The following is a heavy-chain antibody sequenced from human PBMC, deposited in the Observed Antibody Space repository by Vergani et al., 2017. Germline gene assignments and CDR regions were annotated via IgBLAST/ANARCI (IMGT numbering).Heavy chain of an antibody. CDR2: IYYSGSP. J-gene: IGHJ4*02. D-gene: IGHD1-26*01. CDR1: GGSISSGGYY. CDR3: AGGSYDHYFDY. Sequence: QVQLQESGPGLVKPSQTLSLTCTVSGGSISSGGYYWSWIRQPPGKGLEWIGYIYYSGSPNYNPSLKSRVTISVDTSKNQCSLKLSSVTAADTAVYYCAGGSYDHYFDYWGQGTLVTVSS. V-gene: IGHV4-61*08.